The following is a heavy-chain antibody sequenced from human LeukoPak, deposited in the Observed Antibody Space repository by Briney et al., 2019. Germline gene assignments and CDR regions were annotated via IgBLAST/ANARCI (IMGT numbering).Heavy chain of an antibody. D-gene: IGHD3-10*01. CDR2: IYYSGST. CDR3: ARSSVLWFGELGRDYYFDY. J-gene: IGHJ4*02. V-gene: IGHV4-59*01. CDR1: GGSISSYY. Sequence: SETLSLTCTVSGGSISSYYWSWIRQPPGKGLEWIGYIYYSGSTNYNPSLKSRVTISVVTSKNQFSLKLSSVTAADTAVYYCARSSVLWFGELGRDYYFDYWGQGTLVTVSS.